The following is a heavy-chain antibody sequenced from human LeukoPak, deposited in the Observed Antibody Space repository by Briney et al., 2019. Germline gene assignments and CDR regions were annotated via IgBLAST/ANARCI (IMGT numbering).Heavy chain of an antibody. CDR1: GGTFSSYV. Sequence: SVKVSCKASGGTFSSYVISWVRQAPGQGLEWMGRIIPILDIANYAQKFQGRVTITADKSTSAAYMELSSLTSEDTAVYYCARTKDYGDSSYSFYGLDAWGQGTTVTVSS. CDR2: IIPILDIA. D-gene: IGHD4-17*01. V-gene: IGHV1-69*04. J-gene: IGHJ6*02. CDR3: ARTKDYGDSSYSFYGLDA.